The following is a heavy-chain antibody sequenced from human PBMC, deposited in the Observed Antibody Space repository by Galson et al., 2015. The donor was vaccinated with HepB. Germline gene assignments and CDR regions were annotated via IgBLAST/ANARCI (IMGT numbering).Heavy chain of an antibody. CDR3: AREGDYGSGNYFDN. V-gene: IGHV3-11*01. CDR2: ISGTGTTV. J-gene: IGHJ4*02. D-gene: IGHD3-10*01. Sequence: SLRLSCAASGFTFSDYSINWIRQAPGKGLEWVSHISGTGTTVFHADPVKGRFTITRDDAKNSVFLQMNSLTAADTALYYCAREGDYGSGNYFDNWGQGTLVTVSS. CDR1: GFTFSDYS.